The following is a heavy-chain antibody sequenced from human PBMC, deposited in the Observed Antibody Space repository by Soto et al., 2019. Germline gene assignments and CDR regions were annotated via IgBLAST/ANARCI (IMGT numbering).Heavy chain of an antibody. CDR2: IYCGDSDT. CDR1: GYSISTNW. V-gene: IGHV5-51*01. CDR3: ARHNHGFDY. J-gene: IGHJ4*02. Sequence: GESLKISCKDSGYSISTNWIAWVRQMPGKGLEWVGVIYCGDSDTRYSPSFQGQVTLSADKSINTVYLQWSSLKASDTAIYYCARHNHGFDYWGQGTLVTVSS.